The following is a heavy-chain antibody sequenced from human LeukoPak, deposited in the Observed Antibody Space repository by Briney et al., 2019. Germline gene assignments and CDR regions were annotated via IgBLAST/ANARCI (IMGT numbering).Heavy chain of an antibody. CDR3: SRRIMSTSYRDY. V-gene: IGHV4-39*01. Sequence: SETLSLTCTVSGASISSSSYPWAWIRQPPGKGLEWIGNTYYSGSTYYNPPLKSRVTISVDTSKNQFSLKLNSVTAEDTAIYYCSRRIMSTSYRDYWGQGALVTVSS. D-gene: IGHD5/OR15-5a*01. J-gene: IGHJ4*02. CDR1: GASISSSSYP. CDR2: TYYSGST.